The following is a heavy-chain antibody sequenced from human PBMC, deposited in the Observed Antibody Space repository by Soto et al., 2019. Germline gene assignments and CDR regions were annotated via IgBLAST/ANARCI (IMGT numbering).Heavy chain of an antibody. J-gene: IGHJ5*02. CDR1: GFTFSDYW. D-gene: IGHD4-17*01. Sequence: EVQLVESGGGLVQRGGSLRLSCAASGFTFSDYWMHWVRQAPGKGLVWVSRINSDGSSTNYADSVKGRFTISRDNAKNTLYLQMNSLRAEDTAVYYCARGNYGGWFDPWGQGTLVTVSS. CDR2: INSDGSST. V-gene: IGHV3-74*01. CDR3: ARGNYGGWFDP.